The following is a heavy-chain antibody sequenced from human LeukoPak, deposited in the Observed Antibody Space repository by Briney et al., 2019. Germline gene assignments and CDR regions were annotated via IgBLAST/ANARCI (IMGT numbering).Heavy chain of an antibody. D-gene: IGHD3-22*01. CDR1: GFTFSSYG. CDR3: ASVTYYYDSSGYHQYFQH. Sequence: GRSLRLSCAASGFTFSSYGMHWVRRAPGKGLEWVAVIWYDGSKKYYGDSMKGRFTISRDNSKNTLSLQMNSLRAEDTAVYYCASVTYYYDSSGYHQYFQHWGQGTLVTVSS. J-gene: IGHJ1*01. CDR2: IWYDGSKK. V-gene: IGHV3-33*01.